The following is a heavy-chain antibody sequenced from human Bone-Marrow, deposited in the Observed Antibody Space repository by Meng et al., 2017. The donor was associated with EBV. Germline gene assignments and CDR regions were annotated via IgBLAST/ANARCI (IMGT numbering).Heavy chain of an antibody. CDR3: SRDLAGADDY. CDR2: LNEDGGVT. V-gene: IGHV3-74*01. J-gene: IGHJ4*02. CDR1: GFPFSRYW. Sequence: EVELVGAGGCLVQPGGSLRPSCAASGFPFSRYWMHWVRQAPGQGLMWVSRLNEDGGVTDYADSVKGRFTISRDNARNTLYLQMNNLRAEDTATYFCSRDLAGADDYWGQGTLVTVSS. D-gene: IGHD1-14*01.